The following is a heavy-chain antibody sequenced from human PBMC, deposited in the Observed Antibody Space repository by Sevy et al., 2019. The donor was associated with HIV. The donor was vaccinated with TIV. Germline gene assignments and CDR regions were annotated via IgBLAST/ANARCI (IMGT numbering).Heavy chain of an antibody. Sequence: GGSLRLSCAASGFTFGNYDMIWVRQAPGKGLEWVSAISGGSGRTYYTNSVRGRFTISRDNSKSTLFLQMNSLRAEDTAIYYCAKEGNIVVVPDTMYGLYFDHWGQGTLVTVSS. CDR2: ISGGSGRT. CDR1: GFTFGNYD. D-gene: IGHD2-2*01. J-gene: IGHJ4*02. V-gene: IGHV3-23*01. CDR3: AKEGNIVVVPDTMYGLYFDH.